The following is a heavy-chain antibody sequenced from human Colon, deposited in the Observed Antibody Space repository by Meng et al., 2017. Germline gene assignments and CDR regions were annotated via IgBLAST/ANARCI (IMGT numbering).Heavy chain of an antibody. CDR3: ARGVAGGLGIHFDY. V-gene: IGHV4-34*01. Sequence: QQWAQGLWKPWEPRSLTCAGYGGYFSGNYWNWIRQSPGKGLEWIGQINHSGRTIYNPSLKSRVTTSIDTSKNQFSLNLTSATAADTAVYYCARGVAGGLGIHFDYWGQGTLVTVFS. D-gene: IGHD3-16*01. CDR1: GGYFSGNY. J-gene: IGHJ4*02. CDR2: INHSGRT.